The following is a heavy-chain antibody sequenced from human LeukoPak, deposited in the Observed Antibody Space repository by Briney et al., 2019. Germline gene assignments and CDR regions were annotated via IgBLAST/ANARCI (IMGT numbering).Heavy chain of an antibody. Sequence: PSETLSLTCTVSGGSISSYYWSWIRQPPGKGLEWIGYIYYSGSTNYNPSLKSRVTISVDTSKNQFSLKLSSVTAADTAVYYCARGQNVWGSYRPRAEHYMDVWGKGTTVTISS. V-gene: IGHV4-59*01. D-gene: IGHD3-16*02. J-gene: IGHJ6*03. CDR1: GGSISSYY. CDR3: ARGQNVWGSYRPRAEHYMDV. CDR2: IYYSGST.